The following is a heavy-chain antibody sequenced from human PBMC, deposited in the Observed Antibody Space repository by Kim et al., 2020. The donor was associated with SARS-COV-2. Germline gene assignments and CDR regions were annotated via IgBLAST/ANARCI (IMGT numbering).Heavy chain of an antibody. CDR3: TRAPYSSGWYWDPPPYYCGMDV. Sequence: GGSLRLSCTASGFTFGDYAMSWVRQAPGKGLEGVGFIRSKAYGGTTEYAASVKGRFTISRDDSKSIAYLQMNSLKTEDTAVYYSTRAPYSSGWYWDPPPYYCGMDVWGQGTTVTVSS. D-gene: IGHD6-19*01. V-gene: IGHV3-49*04. CDR2: IRSKAYGGTT. J-gene: IGHJ6*02. CDR1: GFTFGDYA.